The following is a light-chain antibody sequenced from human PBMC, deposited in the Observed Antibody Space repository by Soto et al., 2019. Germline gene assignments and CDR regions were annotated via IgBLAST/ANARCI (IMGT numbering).Light chain of an antibody. V-gene: IGLV1-47*01. J-gene: IGLJ1*01. Sequence: QSMLTQPPSASVTPGQLVTICCSGSTSNIGSNYVYWYQQLPGTAPKLLIYRNNQRPSGVPDRFSGSKSGTSASLAISGLRSDDEAHYFCATWDDSLNGFYVFGTGTKVTVL. CDR2: RNN. CDR1: TSNIGSNY. CDR3: ATWDDSLNGFYV.